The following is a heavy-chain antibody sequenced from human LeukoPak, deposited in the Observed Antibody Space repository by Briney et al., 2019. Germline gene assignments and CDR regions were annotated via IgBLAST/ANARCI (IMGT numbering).Heavy chain of an antibody. CDR3: ARDLDEQWGGGY. D-gene: IGHD6-19*01. V-gene: IGHV1-69*13. CDR2: IIPIFGTA. CDR1: GYTFTNHG. J-gene: IGHJ4*02. Sequence: SVMVSCKASGYTFTNHGISWVRQAPGQGLEWMGGIIPIFGTANYAQKFQGRVTITADESTSTAYMELSSLRSEDTAVYYCARDLDEQWGGGYWGQGTLVTVSS.